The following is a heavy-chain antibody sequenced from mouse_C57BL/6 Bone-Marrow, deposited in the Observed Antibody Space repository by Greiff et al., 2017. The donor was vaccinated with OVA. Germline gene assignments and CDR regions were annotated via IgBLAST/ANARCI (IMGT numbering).Heavy chain of an antibody. CDR1: GYAFTNYL. Sequence: QVQLQQSGAELVRPGTSVKVSCKASGYAFTNYLIEWVKQRPGQGLEWIGVINPGSGGTNYNEKFKGKATLTADKSSSTAYMQLSSLTSEDSAVYCCARSCGNYSYWYFDVWGTGTTVTVSS. CDR2: INPGSGGT. J-gene: IGHJ1*03. CDR3: ARSCGNYSYWYFDV. V-gene: IGHV1-54*01. D-gene: IGHD2-1*01.